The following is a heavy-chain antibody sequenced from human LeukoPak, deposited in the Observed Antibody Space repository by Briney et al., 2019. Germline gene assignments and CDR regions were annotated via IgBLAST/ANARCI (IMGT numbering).Heavy chain of an antibody. CDR3: ARVTSPRAYYDILTGYYNYYGMDV. D-gene: IGHD3-9*01. J-gene: IGHJ6*02. Sequence: GGSLRLSCAASGFTSSSYWMSWVRQAPGKGLEWEANIKQDGSEKYYVDSVKGRFTISRDNAKNSLSLQMNSLRAEDTAVYYCARVTSPRAYYDILTGYYNYYGMDVWGQGTTVTVSS. CDR1: GFTSSSYW. CDR2: IKQDGSEK. V-gene: IGHV3-7*01.